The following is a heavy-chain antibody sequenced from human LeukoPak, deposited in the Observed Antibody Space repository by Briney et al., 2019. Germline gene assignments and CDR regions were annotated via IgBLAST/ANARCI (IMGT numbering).Heavy chain of an antibody. CDR3: ARDTEELLYAFDI. D-gene: IGHD1-26*01. CDR1: GGSFSGYY. J-gene: IGHJ3*02. CDR2: IYYSGST. Sequence: SETLSLTCAVYGGSFSGYYWSWIRQPPGKGLEWIGYIYYSGSTNYNPSLKSRVTISVDTSKNQFSLKLSSVTAADTAVYYCARDTEELLYAFDIWGQGTMVTVSS. V-gene: IGHV4-59*01.